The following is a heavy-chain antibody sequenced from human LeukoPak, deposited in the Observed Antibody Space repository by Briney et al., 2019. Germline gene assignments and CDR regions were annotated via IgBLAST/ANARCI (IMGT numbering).Heavy chain of an antibody. V-gene: IGHV5-51*01. Sequence: GESLKISCKASGYSFTTYWIGWVRQVPGKGLEWMGIIYPGDSDTRYSPSFQGQVTISADKSISTAYLQWSSLKASDTAMYYCARLESAQLGATHLYYFDYWGQGTLVTVSS. CDR1: GYSFTTYW. D-gene: IGHD1-26*01. CDR2: IYPGDSDT. J-gene: IGHJ4*02. CDR3: ARLESAQLGATHLYYFDY.